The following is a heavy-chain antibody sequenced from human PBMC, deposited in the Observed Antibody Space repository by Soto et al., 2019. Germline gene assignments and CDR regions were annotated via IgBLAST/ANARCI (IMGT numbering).Heavy chain of an antibody. D-gene: IGHD5-12*01. CDR1: GFTFSSCA. CDR2: IIDSGAST. CDR3: ARVPPGGYSGYDSAFDI. Sequence: GGSLRLSCAASGFTFSSCAMGWVRQAPGKGLEWVSDIIDSGASTYYADSVKGRFTISRDNSKSTLYLQMNSLRAEDTALYYCARVPPGGYSGYDSAFDIRGQGTMVTVSS. J-gene: IGHJ3*02. V-gene: IGHV3-23*01.